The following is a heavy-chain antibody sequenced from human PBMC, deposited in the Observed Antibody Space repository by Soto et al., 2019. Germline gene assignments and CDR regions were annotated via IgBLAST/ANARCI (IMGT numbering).Heavy chain of an antibody. CDR1: GFTFSSYA. J-gene: IGHJ6*02. CDR3: AKVLLGEWFGDLVHYYCGMDV. V-gene: IGHV3-23*01. D-gene: IGHD3-10*01. Sequence: EMQLLESGGGLVQPGGSLRLSCAASGFTFSSYAMSWVRQAPGQGLEWVSGISGSGGSTYYADSMKGRFTISRDNSKNTLYLQMNSLRAEDTAVYYCAKVLLGEWFGDLVHYYCGMDVWGQGTTVTVSS. CDR2: ISGSGGST.